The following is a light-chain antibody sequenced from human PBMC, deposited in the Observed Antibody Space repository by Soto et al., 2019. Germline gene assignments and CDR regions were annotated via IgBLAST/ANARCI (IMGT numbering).Light chain of an antibody. CDR2: EGS. J-gene: IGLJ1*01. Sequence: QSALTQPASVSGSPGQSITISCTGTSSDFETYNLVSWYQQHPGKAPKLMIYEGSKRPSGVSNRFSGSKSGNTASLTISGLQAEDEADYYCCSYTSSSTVFGTGTKVTVL. V-gene: IGLV2-23*03. CDR3: CSYTSSSTV. CDR1: SSDFETYNL.